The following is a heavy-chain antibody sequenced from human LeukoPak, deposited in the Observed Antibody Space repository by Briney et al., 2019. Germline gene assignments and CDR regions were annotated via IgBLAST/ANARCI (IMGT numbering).Heavy chain of an antibody. CDR2: MNTNSGNT. J-gene: IGHJ4*02. D-gene: IGHD3-16*01. Sequence: GASVKVSCKASGYTFTSYDINWVRQATGQGLEWMGWMNTNSGNTGYAQKFQGRVTMTRNTSISTAYMELSSLRSEDTAVYYCAGPRHYVWGYRSHPDLDYWGQGTLVTVSS. V-gene: IGHV1-8*01. CDR3: AGPRHYVWGYRSHPDLDY. CDR1: GYTFTSYD.